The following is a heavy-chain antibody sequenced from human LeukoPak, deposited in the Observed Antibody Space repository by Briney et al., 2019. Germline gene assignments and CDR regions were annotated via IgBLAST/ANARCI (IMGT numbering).Heavy chain of an antibody. D-gene: IGHD3-16*01. CDR3: ARGRIGGPKAPFDY. CDR1: GXSLSNHY. CDR2: IYDSGST. V-gene: IGHV4-59*11. Sequence: TSETLSLTCTVSGXSLSNHYWSWIRQPPGKGLEWIGHIYDSGSTTYNPSLKSRVTMSVDTSKNQFSLNLSSVTAADTAVYYCARGRIGGPKAPFDYWGQGTLVTVSS. J-gene: IGHJ4*02.